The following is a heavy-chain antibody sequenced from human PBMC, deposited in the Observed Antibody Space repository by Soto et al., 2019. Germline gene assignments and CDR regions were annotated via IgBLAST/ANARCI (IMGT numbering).Heavy chain of an antibody. CDR1: GYSVTSHY. CDR3: ARVSTVTKLDY. Sequence: SETLSLTCSFSGYSVTSHYLTWIRQPPEKGLEWMGYMYYSGCTHYNPSLNSRLSITVDTSKNQLSLNLSSVTAADTAVYYCARVSTVTKLDYWGHGMLVTVSS. V-gene: IGHV4-59*02. CDR2: MYYSGCT. J-gene: IGHJ4*01. D-gene: IGHD4-17*01.